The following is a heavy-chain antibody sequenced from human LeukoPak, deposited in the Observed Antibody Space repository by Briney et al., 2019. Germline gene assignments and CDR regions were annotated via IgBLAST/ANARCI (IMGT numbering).Heavy chain of an antibody. CDR3: ARVIPYSSGWYRTAGYFDY. D-gene: IGHD6-19*01. V-gene: IGHV3-21*01. J-gene: IGHJ4*02. CDR2: ISSSSSYI. CDR1: GFTFSSYS. Sequence: GGSLRLSCAASGFTFSSYSMNWVRQAPGKGLEWVSSISSSSSYIYYADSVKGRFTISRDNAKNSLYLQMNSLRAEDTAVYYCARVIPYSSGWYRTAGYFDYWGQGTLVTVSS.